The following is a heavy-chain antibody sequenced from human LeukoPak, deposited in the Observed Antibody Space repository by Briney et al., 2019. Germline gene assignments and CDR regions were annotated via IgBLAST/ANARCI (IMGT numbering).Heavy chain of an antibody. J-gene: IGHJ4*02. V-gene: IGHV3-21*01. CDR2: ISSSSSYI. D-gene: IGHD6-6*01. CDR3: AKAPSIAARRPLDY. CDR1: GFTFSSYS. Sequence: PGGSLRLSCAASGFTFSSYSMNWVRQAPGKGLEWVSSISSSSSYIYYADSVKGRFTISRDNSKNTLYLQMNSLRAEDTAVYYCAKAPSIAARRPLDYWGQGTLVTVSS.